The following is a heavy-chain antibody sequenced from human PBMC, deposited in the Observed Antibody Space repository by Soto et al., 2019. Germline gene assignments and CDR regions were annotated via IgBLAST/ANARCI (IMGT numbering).Heavy chain of an antibody. CDR3: AREYTAWPLAYGLDV. CDR2: ISSRSDI. D-gene: IGHD2-2*02. V-gene: IGHV3-21*01. J-gene: IGHJ6*02. Sequence: GGSLRLSCVVSGFTFSTYSINWVRQAPGKGLEWVSSISSRSDIYYADSVKGRFTISRGNAKNSVSLQMNSLRAEDTAVYYCAREYTAWPLAYGLDVWGQGTTVTVSS. CDR1: GFTFSTYS.